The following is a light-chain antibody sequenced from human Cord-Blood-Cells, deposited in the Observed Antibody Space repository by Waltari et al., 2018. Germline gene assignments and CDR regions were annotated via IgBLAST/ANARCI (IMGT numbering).Light chain of an antibody. Sequence: DIQMTQSPSTLSASVGDRVTITCRASQSISSWLAWYQQKPGKAPKLLIYKASSLESGVPSRFSFSGSGTEFTLTISSLQPDHFATYYCQQYKSYWTFGQGTKVEIK. CDR3: QQYKSYWT. CDR2: KAS. V-gene: IGKV1-5*03. J-gene: IGKJ1*01. CDR1: QSISSW.